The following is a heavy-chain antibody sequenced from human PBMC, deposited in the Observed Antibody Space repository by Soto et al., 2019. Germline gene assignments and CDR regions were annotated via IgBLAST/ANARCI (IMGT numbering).Heavy chain of an antibody. CDR1: GFTFKNYA. CDR2: ISYDGSNK. V-gene: IGHV3-30-3*01. Sequence: PGGNLRLSCAASGFTFKNYAMHWVRQAPGKGLEWVAVISYDGSNKYYADSVKGRFTISRDNSKNTLYLQMNSLRAEDTAVYYCARDGEGFCIGYTGHYYSYVIYFCGQGSSVT. CDR3: ARDGEGFCIGYTGHYYSYVIYF. J-gene: IGHJ6*02. D-gene: IGHD2-21*01.